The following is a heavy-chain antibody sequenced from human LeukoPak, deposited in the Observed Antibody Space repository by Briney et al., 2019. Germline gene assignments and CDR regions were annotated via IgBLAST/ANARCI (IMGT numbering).Heavy chain of an antibody. D-gene: IGHD2-2*01. Sequence: PSETLSLTCAVSGDSISSDIWWSWVRQPPGKGLEWIGEIYHSGSTNYNPSLKSRVTISVDKSKNQFSLKLSSVTAADTAVYYCARVSGYCSSTSCPNTWGQGTLVTVSS. CDR1: GDSISSDIW. J-gene: IGHJ5*02. CDR2: IYHSGST. V-gene: IGHV4-4*02. CDR3: ARVSGYCSSTSCPNT.